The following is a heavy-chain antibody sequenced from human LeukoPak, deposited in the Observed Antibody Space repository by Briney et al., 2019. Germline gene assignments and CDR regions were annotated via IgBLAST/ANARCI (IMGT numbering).Heavy chain of an antibody. J-gene: IGHJ6*03. Sequence: SETLSLTCTVSGASISSSSYYWGWIRQPPGKGLEWIGIIYYTGSTYYNPSLKSRLTISIDTSKKQFSLKLTSVTAADTAVYYCARRGPKLRYFDWLSHYYYMDVWGKGTTVTISS. D-gene: IGHD3-9*01. CDR2: IYYTGST. CDR3: ARRGPKLRYFDWLSHYYYMDV. CDR1: GASISSSSYY. V-gene: IGHV4-39*07.